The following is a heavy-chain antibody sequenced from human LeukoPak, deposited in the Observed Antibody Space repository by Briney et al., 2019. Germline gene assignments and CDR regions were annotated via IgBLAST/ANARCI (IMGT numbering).Heavy chain of an antibody. J-gene: IGHJ4*02. Sequence: GESLKISCQGSGYSFTSYWIGWVRQMPGKGLEWMGIIYPGDSDTRYSPSFQGQVTISADKSISTAYLQWSSLKASDTAMYYCARRDLYYYDSSGYYSYFDYWGQGTLVTVSS. CDR3: ARRDLYYYDSSGYYSYFDY. D-gene: IGHD3-22*01. CDR2: IYPGDSDT. CDR1: GYSFTSYW. V-gene: IGHV5-51*01.